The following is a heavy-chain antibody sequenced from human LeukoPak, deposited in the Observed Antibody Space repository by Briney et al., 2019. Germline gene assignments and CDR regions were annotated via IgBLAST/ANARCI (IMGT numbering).Heavy chain of an antibody. V-gene: IGHV3-9*01. CDR1: GFKFEDHT. D-gene: IGHD7-27*01. J-gene: IGHJ4*02. CDR2: ITASSVTL. CDR3: ATATWGSPFHF. Sequence: GGSLRLSCAASGFKFEDHTMHWVRQAPGKGLEWISGITASSVTLDYADSVRGRFTISRDDAKNSLFLQMNSLRAEDTALYYCATATWGSPFHFWGQGTLVTVSS.